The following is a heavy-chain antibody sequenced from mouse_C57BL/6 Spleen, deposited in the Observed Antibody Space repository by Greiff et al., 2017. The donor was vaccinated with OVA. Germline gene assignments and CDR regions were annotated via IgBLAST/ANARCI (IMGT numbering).Heavy chain of an antibody. V-gene: IGHV5-16*01. CDR2: INYDGSST. J-gene: IGHJ1*03. Sequence: EVKLMESEGGLVQPGSSMKLSCTASGFTFSDYYMAWVRQVPEKGLEWVANINYDGSSTYYLDSLKSRFIISRDNAKNILYLQMSSLKSEETATYYCARVDTTVVAPGYFDVWGTGTTVTVSS. D-gene: IGHD1-1*01. CDR1: GFTFSDYY. CDR3: ARVDTTVVAPGYFDV.